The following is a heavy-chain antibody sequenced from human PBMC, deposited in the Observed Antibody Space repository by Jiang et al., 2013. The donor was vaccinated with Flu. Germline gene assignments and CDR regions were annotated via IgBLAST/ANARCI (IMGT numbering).Heavy chain of an antibody. V-gene: IGHV4-38-2*02. J-gene: IGHJ4*02. CDR1: GYSINSGYF. CDR3: VRQETTDGYTN. CDR2: FYHTGSI. Sequence: GPGLVKPSETLSLSCTVSGYSINSGYFWGWIRQPPGKGPEWIGSFYHTGSISYSPSLKSRVSISADTSKNQFFLRLNSLTAADTAVYYCVRQETTDGYTNWGQGTLVTVSS. D-gene: IGHD5-24*01.